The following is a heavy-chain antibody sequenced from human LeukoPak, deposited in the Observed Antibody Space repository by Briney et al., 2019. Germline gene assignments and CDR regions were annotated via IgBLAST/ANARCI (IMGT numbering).Heavy chain of an antibody. V-gene: IGHV3-33*01. Sequence: PGGSLRLSCAASGFTFSSYGMPWVRQAPGKGLEWVAVIWYDGSNKYYADSVKGRFTISRDNSKNTLYLQMNSLRAEDTAVYYCARDLCGGSCSCDYWGQGTLVTVSS. CDR3: ARDLCGGSCSCDY. CDR1: GFTFSSYG. J-gene: IGHJ4*02. D-gene: IGHD2-15*01. CDR2: IWYDGSNK.